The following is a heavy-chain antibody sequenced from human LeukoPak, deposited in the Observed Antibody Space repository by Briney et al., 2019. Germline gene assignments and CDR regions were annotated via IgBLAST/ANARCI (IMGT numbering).Heavy chain of an antibody. CDR3: ARSGGFRSSTSLVWSDY. CDR1: GFTVSSNY. V-gene: IGHV3-66*01. CDR2: IYSGGST. D-gene: IGHD2-2*01. Sequence: GGSLRLSCAASGFTVSSNYMSWVRQAPGKGLEWVSVIYSGGSTYYADSVKGRFTISRDNSKNTLYLQMNSLRADDTAVYYCARSGGFRSSTSLVWSDYWGQGTLVTVSS. J-gene: IGHJ4*02.